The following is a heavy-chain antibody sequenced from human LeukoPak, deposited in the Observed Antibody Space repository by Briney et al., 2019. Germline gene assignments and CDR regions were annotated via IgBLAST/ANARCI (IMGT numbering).Heavy chain of an antibody. Sequence: SVKVSCKASGGTFSSYAISWVRQAPGQGLEWMGGIIPIFGTANYAQKFQGRVTITADESTSTAYMELSSLRSEDTAVYYCARVVPAGSYYYGMDVWGQGTTVTVSS. CDR1: GGTFSSYA. V-gene: IGHV1-69*13. CDR2: IIPIFGTA. CDR3: ARVVPAGSYYYGMDV. J-gene: IGHJ6*02. D-gene: IGHD2-2*01.